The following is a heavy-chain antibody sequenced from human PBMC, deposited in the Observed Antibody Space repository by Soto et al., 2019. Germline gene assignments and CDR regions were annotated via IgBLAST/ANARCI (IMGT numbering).Heavy chain of an antibody. D-gene: IGHD3-22*01. J-gene: IGHJ3*02. Sequence: EEQLLASGGGLVQPGGSLRLSCAASGFTFSSYAMSWVRQAPGKGLEWDAAISGGGGSTYYADSVQGRFTISRDTSNNTLSLQVNSLRVEDTAIYFCARHTSTGYYYAFDIWGQGTMVTVSS. CDR2: ISGGGGST. CDR1: GFTFSSYA. CDR3: ARHTSTGYYYAFDI. V-gene: IGHV3-23*01.